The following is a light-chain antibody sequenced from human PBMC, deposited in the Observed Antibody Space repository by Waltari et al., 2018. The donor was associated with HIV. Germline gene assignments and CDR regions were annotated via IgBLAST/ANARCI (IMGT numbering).Light chain of an antibody. CDR2: GAS. Sequence: EIVMTQSPATLSVSPGERATLSCRASQSVSSNLAWYQQKPGQAPKLHGFGASTRSTGIPARCSGSGSGTEFTLTISSLQSEDFAVYYCQQYNNWPPEITFGPGTKVDIK. CDR3: QQYNNWPPEIT. V-gene: IGKV3-15*01. J-gene: IGKJ3*01. CDR1: QSVSSN.